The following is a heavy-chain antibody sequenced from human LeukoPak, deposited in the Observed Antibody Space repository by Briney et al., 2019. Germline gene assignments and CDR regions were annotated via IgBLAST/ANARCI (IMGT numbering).Heavy chain of an antibody. CDR3: ATSEISRSSSWDFDY. Sequence: GESLKISCKGSGYSFTSYWIGWVRQMPGKGLEWMGIIYPGDSDTRYSPSFQGQVTISADKSINTAYLQWSSLKASDTAMYYCATSEISRSSSWDFDYWGQGTLVTVSS. J-gene: IGHJ4*02. CDR1: GYSFTSYW. V-gene: IGHV5-51*01. CDR2: IYPGDSDT. D-gene: IGHD6-13*01.